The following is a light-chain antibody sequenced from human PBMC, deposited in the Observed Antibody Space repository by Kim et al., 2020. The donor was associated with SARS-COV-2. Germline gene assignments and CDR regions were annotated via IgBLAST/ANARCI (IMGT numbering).Light chain of an antibody. V-gene: IGLV1-44*01. CDR1: SSNIGSNT. J-gene: IGLJ1*01. CDR3: AAWDDSLNGYV. Sequence: GQRATISCSRSSSNIGSNTVTWYQQLPGTAPKLLIYSNNQRPSGVPDRFSGSKSGTSASLAISGLQSEDEADYYCAAWDDSLNGYVFGTGTKVTVL. CDR2: SNN.